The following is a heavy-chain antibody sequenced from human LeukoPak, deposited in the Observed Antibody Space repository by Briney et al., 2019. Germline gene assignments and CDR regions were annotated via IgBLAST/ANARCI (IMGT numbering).Heavy chain of an antibody. CDR2: ISSSSSTI. V-gene: IGHV3-48*01. J-gene: IGHJ4*02. CDR3: ARDDYGDPNYFDY. CDR1: GFTVSSKY. D-gene: IGHD4-17*01. Sequence: GGSLRLSCAASGFTVSSKYMSWVRQAPGKGLEWVSYISSSSSTIYYADSVKGRFTISRDNAKNSLYLQMNSLRAEDTAVYYCARDDYGDPNYFDYWGQGTLVTVSS.